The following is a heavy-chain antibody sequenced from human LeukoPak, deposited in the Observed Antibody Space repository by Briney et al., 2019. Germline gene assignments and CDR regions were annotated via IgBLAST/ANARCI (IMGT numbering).Heavy chain of an antibody. CDR1: GGSIRSGGYY. D-gene: IGHD2-2*01. V-gene: IGHV4-31*03. Sequence: SQTLSLTCTVSGGSIRSGGYYWSWIRQHPGKGLEWIGYIYYSGSTYYNPSLKSRVSISVDMSKNQFSLKLSSETAADTAVYYCARCSSTSSAKIDFWGQGTLVTVSS. J-gene: IGHJ4*02. CDR2: IYYSGST. CDR3: ARCSSTSSAKIDF.